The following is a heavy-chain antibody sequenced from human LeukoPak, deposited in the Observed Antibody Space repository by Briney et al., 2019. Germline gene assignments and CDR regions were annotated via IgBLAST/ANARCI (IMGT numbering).Heavy chain of an antibody. J-gene: IGHJ6*03. CDR1: GGSISSYY. CDR3: ARGLLNYYYYYMDV. CDR2: IYYSGST. V-gene: IGHV4-59*01. Sequence: SETLSLTCTVSGGSISSYYWSWIRQPPGKGLEWIGYIYYSGSTNYNPYLKSRVTISVDTSKNQFSLKLSSVTAADTAVYYCARGLLNYYYYYMDVWGKGTTVTISS.